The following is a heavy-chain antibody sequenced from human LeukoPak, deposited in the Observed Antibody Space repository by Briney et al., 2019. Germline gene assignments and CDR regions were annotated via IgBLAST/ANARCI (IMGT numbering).Heavy chain of an antibody. V-gene: IGHV4-39*01. CDR2: IYYSGST. J-gene: IGHJ5*02. D-gene: IGHD2-2*01. Sequence: SETLSLTCTVSGGSISSRSYYWGWIRQPPGKGLEWIGSIYYSGSTYYNPSLKSRVTISVDTSKNQFSLKLSSVTAADTAVYYCARLALYCSSTSCGSDPWGQGTLVTVSS. CDR1: GGSISSRSYY. CDR3: ARLALYCSSTSCGSDP.